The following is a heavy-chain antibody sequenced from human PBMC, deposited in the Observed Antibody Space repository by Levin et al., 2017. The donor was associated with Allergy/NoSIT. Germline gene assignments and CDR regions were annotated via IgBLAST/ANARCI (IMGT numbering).Heavy chain of an antibody. Sequence: SGPTLVKPTQAVALTCSFSGFSITSAGVCVSWIRQAPGKALEWLARIDWDDDKYYSATLRNRLTISKDTSRNQIVLTMVNMDPVDTATYYCARMFYKRNDRPAEYLQDWGQGTLVTVSS. CDR2: IDWDDDK. D-gene: IGHD1-20*01. CDR1: GFSITSAGVC. CDR3: ARMFYKRNDRPAEYLQD. J-gene: IGHJ1*01. V-gene: IGHV2-70*11.